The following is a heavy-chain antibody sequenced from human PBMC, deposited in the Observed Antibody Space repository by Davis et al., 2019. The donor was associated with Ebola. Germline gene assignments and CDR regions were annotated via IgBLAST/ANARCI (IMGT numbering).Heavy chain of an antibody. D-gene: IGHD6-6*01. CDR2: IKQDGSEK. V-gene: IGHV3-7*01. Sequence: PGGSLRLSCAASGFTFSGSAMHWVRQAPGKGLEWVANIKQDGSEKYYVDSVKGRFTISRDNAKNSLYLQMNSLGAEDTAVYYCARDGSYSSSSGDYWGQGTLVTVSS. J-gene: IGHJ4*02. CDR3: ARDGSYSSSSGDY. CDR1: GFTFSGSA.